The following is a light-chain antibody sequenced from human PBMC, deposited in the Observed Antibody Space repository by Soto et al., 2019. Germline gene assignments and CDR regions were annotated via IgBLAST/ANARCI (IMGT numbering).Light chain of an antibody. CDR3: QSYDSSLSVV. CDR2: GNN. V-gene: IGLV1-40*01. CDR1: SSNTGAGYD. Sequence: QSVLTQPPSVSGAPGQRVTISCTGSSSNTGAGYDVHWYQQLPGTAPKLLIYGNNNRPSGVPDRFSGSKSGTSASLAITGLQAEDEADYYCQSYDSSLSVVFGGGTKLTVL. J-gene: IGLJ2*01.